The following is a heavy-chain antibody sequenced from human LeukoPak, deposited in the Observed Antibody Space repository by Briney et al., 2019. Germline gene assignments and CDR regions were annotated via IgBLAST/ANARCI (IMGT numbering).Heavy chain of an antibody. CDR1: GGCISSYY. CDR2: IYYSGST. V-gene: IGHV4-59*12. CDR3: ARDKWGGFDP. Sequence: SETLSLTCTVSGGCISSYYWSWIRQPPGKGLEWIGYIYYSGSTNYNPSLKSRVTISVDRSKNQFSLKLSSVTAADTAVYYCARDKWGGFDPWGQGTLVTVSS. J-gene: IGHJ5*02. D-gene: IGHD7-27*01.